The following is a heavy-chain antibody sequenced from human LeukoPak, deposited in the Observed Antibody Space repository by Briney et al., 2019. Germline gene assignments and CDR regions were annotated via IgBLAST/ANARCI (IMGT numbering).Heavy chain of an antibody. J-gene: IGHJ6*03. CDR2: IIPIFGTA. CDR1: GGTFSSYA. V-gene: IGHV1-69*05. CDR3: ARAQYSSSFYYYYYMDV. D-gene: IGHD6-6*01. Sequence: ASVKVSCKASGGTFSSYAISWVRQAPGQGLEWMGGIIPIFGTANYAQKFQGRVTTTTDESTSTAYMELSSLRSEDTAVYYCARAQYSSSFYYYYYMDVWGKGTTVTVSS.